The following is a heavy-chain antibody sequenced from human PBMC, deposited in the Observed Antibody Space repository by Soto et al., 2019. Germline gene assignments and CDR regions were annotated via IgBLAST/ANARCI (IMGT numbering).Heavy chain of an antibody. CDR3: ARAHEVLRYFGYYYMDV. CDR2: ISAYNGNT. Sequence: ASVKVSCKASGYTFTSYGISWVRQAPGQGLEWMGWISAYNGNTNYAQKLQGRVTMTTDTSTSTAYMELRSLRSDDTAVYYCARAHEVLRYFGYYYMDVWGKGTTVTVSS. D-gene: IGHD3-9*01. J-gene: IGHJ6*03. CDR1: GYTFTSYG. V-gene: IGHV1-18*01.